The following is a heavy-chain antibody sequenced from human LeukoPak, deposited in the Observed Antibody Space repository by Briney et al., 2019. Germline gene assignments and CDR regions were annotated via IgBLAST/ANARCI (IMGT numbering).Heavy chain of an antibody. V-gene: IGHV3-53*01. CDR1: GFTVSSNY. D-gene: IGHD4-17*01. CDR3: ARALNGDYVVIQH. Sequence: GGSLRLSGAASGFTVSSNYMSWGRKGPGKGLEWGSVFYIGGSTYYADSVKGRFTISRDNSKNTLYLQMNSLKAEDTAVYYCARALNGDYVVIQHWGQGTLVTVSS. J-gene: IGHJ1*01. CDR2: FYIGGST.